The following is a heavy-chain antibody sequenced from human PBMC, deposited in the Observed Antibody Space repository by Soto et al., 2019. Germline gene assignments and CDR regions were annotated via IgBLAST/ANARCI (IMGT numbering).Heavy chain of an antibody. D-gene: IGHD3-10*01. CDR2: IIPIFGTA. CDR1: GGTFSSYA. CDR3: ARIRITMVRGVINYYYYGMDV. Sequence: GASVKVSCKASGGTFSSYAISWVRQAPGQGLEWMGGIIPIFGTANYAQRFQGRVTITADESTSTAYMELSSLRSEDTAVYYCARIRITMVRGVINYYYYGMDVWGQGTTVTVS. V-gene: IGHV1-69*13. J-gene: IGHJ6*02.